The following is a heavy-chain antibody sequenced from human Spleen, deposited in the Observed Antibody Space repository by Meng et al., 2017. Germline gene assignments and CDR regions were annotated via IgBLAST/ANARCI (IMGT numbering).Heavy chain of an antibody. CDR3: ASQSVTAIPFDY. CDR1: GGAINTRGYY. V-gene: IGHV4-39*01. CDR2: IGHSGIT. D-gene: IGHD2-21*02. J-gene: IGHJ4*02. Sequence: QPQLHDSGPGLVKPSEALSLTFPVSGGAINTRGYYWGLICPPPGRGLEWIGRIGHSGITHYPPSLKSRVTVSIDTSTSQFSLKLSSVTAADTAVYYCASQSVTAIPFDYWGPGALVTVSS.